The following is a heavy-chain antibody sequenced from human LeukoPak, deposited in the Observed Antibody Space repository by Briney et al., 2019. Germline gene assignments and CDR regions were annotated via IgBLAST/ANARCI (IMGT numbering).Heavy chain of an antibody. D-gene: IGHD3-10*01. CDR1: GFTFSGYW. V-gene: IGHV3-74*01. CDR2: INSDGSST. J-gene: IGHJ3*02. CDR3: VSSGSLNFDI. Sequence: PGGSLRLSCAASGFTFSGYWMHWARQAPGKGLVWVSRINSDGSSTIYADSEKGRFTISRDNAKNTLYLQMDSLRAEDTAVYYCVSSGSLNFDIWGQGTMVTVSS.